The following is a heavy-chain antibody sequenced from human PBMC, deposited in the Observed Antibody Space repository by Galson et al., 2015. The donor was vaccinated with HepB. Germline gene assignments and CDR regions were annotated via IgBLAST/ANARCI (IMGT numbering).Heavy chain of an antibody. Sequence: SLRLSCAASGFTFSIYAMNWVRQAPGKGLEWVSIISGSGGSTHYADSVKGRFTISRDNSKNPLYLQMNSLRAEDTAVYYCAKARRGSNHVLVWGQGTLVTVSS. CDR3: AKARRGSNHVLV. D-gene: IGHD1-14*01. CDR1: GFTFSIYA. V-gene: IGHV3-23*01. J-gene: IGHJ4*02. CDR2: ISGSGGST.